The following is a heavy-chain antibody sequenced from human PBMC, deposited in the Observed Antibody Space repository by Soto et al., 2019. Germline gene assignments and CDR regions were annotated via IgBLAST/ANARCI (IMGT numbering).Heavy chain of an antibody. CDR1: GFIFDSYA. Sequence: EVQLLESGGGLVQPGGSLRLSCAASGFIFDSYAMNWVRQAPGKGLEWVSDISGSGNDKYYADSVKGRFTISRDNSKNTLYLQMNSLRAEDTAVYYCAKDGGEQRHNWFDSWGQGILVTVSS. CDR3: AKDGGEQRHNWFDS. CDR2: ISGSGNDK. J-gene: IGHJ5*01. V-gene: IGHV3-23*01. D-gene: IGHD2-21*01.